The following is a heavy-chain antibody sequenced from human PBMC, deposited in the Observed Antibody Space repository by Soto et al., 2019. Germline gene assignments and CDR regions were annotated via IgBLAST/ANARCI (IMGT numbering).Heavy chain of an antibody. Sequence: PSETLSLTCTVSGDSIKTYFWTWVRQAPGRGLEWIAYISSSGIPTYTPSLKSRLTISVDPSQSRFSLRLASVTAADTATYYCARFFRVGAPGSYYTGLDVWGQGTTVTVAS. CDR1: GDSIKTYF. CDR2: ISSSGIP. V-gene: IGHV4-59*01. CDR3: ARFFRVGAPGSYYTGLDV. D-gene: IGHD1-26*01. J-gene: IGHJ6*02.